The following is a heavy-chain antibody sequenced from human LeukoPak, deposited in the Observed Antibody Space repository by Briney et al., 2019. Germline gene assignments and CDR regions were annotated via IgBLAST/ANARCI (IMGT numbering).Heavy chain of an antibody. CDR3: AREYYDYVWGSYRYFDY. V-gene: IGHV1-2*02. Sequence: ASVKVSCEASGYTFTGYYMHWVRQAPGQGLEWMGWINPNSGGTNYAQKFQGRVTMTRDTSISTAYMELSRLRSDDTAVYYCAREYYDYVWGSYRYFDYWGQGTLVTVSS. CDR2: INPNSGGT. CDR1: GYTFTGYY. D-gene: IGHD3-16*02. J-gene: IGHJ4*02.